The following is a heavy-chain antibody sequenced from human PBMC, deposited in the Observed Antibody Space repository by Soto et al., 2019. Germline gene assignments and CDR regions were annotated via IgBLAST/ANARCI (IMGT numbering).Heavy chain of an antibody. CDR3: ARPALGGTAHGFDF. D-gene: IGHD6-19*01. V-gene: IGHV5-51*01. J-gene: IGHJ5*01. Sequence: GESLKISCTTSGYSFTNYWIGWVCQMAGKGLEWVGIIYPGNSGSNTIYSPSFQGQVTISADKSISTAYLHWTSLKASDTAMYYCARPALGGTAHGFDFWGKGTLVTVSS. CDR1: GYSFTNYW. CDR2: IYPGNSGSNT.